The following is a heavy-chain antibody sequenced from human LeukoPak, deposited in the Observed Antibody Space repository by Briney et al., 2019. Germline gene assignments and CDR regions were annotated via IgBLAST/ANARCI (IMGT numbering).Heavy chain of an antibody. CDR2: VSGGGGIT. CDR1: GFTFSSYV. D-gene: IGHD3-22*01. V-gene: IGHV3-23*01. J-gene: IGHJ4*02. CDR3: AKGSYYDGSGRLYFDY. Sequence: GGSLRLSCAASGFTFSSYVMSWVRQAPGKGLEWVSAVSGGGGITYYADSVKGRFTISRDSSKSTLSLQMNSLRAEDTAVYYCAKGSYYDGSGRLYFDYWGQGTLVTVSS.